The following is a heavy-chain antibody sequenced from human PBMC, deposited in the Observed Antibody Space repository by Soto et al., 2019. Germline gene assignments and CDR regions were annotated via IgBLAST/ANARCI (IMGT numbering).Heavy chain of an antibody. CDR3: ARGSHPATNAIDI. J-gene: IGHJ6*02. CDR2: IYYTGST. V-gene: IGHV4-31*03. CDR1: GVSINSGGYY. Sequence: SETLSLTCTVSGVSINSGGYYWSWIRQHPGKGLEWIGYIYYTGSTYYNPSLKSRVTMSLDTSKNQFSLKLTSVTAADTAVYYCARGSHPATNAIDILGQGKMLTISS.